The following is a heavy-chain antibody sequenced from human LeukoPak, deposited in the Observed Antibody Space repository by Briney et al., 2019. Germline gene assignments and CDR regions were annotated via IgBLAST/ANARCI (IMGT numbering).Heavy chain of an antibody. D-gene: IGHD6-13*01. CDR1: GFTFSSYE. CDR3: ARRRIAAAGKDFDY. Sequence: PGGSLRLSCTASGFTFSSYEMNWVRQAPGKGLEWVSYISGSGGTIYYAASVKGRFTISRDNAKNSLYLQMNSLRAEDTAVYYCARRRIAAAGKDFDYRGQGTLVTVSS. V-gene: IGHV3-48*03. J-gene: IGHJ4*02. CDR2: ISGSGGTI.